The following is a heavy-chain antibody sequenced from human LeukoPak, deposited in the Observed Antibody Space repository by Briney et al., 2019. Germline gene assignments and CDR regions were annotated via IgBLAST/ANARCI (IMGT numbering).Heavy chain of an antibody. Sequence: PGGSLRLSCAASGFTVSSNYMSWVRQAPGKGLEWVSVIYSGGSTYYADSVKGRFTISRDNSKNTLYLQMNSLRAEDTAVYYCVRGAVAGRFDYWGQGTLVTVSS. D-gene: IGHD6-19*01. CDR3: VRGAVAGRFDY. J-gene: IGHJ4*02. CDR1: GFTVSSNY. V-gene: IGHV3-53*01. CDR2: IYSGGST.